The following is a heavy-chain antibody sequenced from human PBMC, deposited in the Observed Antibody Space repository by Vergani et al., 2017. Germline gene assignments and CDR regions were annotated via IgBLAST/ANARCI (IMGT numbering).Heavy chain of an antibody. CDR3: ARQILGEEEDYYYGMDV. J-gene: IGHJ6*02. V-gene: IGHV4-31*03. CDR1: GGSISSGGYY. D-gene: IGHD1-26*01. Sequence: QVQLQESGPGLVKPSQTLSLTCTVSGGSISSGGYYWSWIRQHPGKGLEWIGYIYYSGSTYYNPSLKSRVTISVDTSKNQFSLKLTSVTAADTAVYYCARQILGEEEDYYYGMDVWGQGTTVTVSS. CDR2: IYYSGST.